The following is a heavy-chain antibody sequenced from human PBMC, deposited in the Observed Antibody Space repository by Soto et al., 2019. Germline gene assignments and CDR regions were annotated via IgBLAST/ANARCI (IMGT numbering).Heavy chain of an antibody. V-gene: IGHV3-23*01. D-gene: IGHD6-19*01. CDR3: TKDLIAVAGEYYDYYDGMDV. J-gene: IGHJ6*02. CDR2: ISGSGGST. Sequence: GGSLRHSCAASGFTFSSYAMSWVRQAPGKGLEWVSAISGSGGSTYYANSVKGRFTISRDNSKNTLYLQMNSLRAEDTAVYYCTKDLIAVAGEYYDYYDGMDVWGQGTTVTVS. CDR1: GFTFSSYA.